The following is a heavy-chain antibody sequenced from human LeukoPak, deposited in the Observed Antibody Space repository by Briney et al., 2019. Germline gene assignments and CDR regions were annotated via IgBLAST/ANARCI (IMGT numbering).Heavy chain of an antibody. Sequence: ASVKVSCKASGYTSNSYGISWVRQAPGQGLEWMGWISAYNGNTNYAQKLQGRVTMTTDTSTSTAYMELRSLRSDDTAVYYCARDSSGWYPGGYWGQGTLVTVSS. CDR3: ARDSSGWYPGGY. V-gene: IGHV1-18*01. CDR2: ISAYNGNT. CDR1: GYTSNSYG. J-gene: IGHJ4*02. D-gene: IGHD6-19*01.